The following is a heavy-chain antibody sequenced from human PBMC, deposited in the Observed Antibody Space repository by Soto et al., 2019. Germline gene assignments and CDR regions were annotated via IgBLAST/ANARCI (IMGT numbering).Heavy chain of an antibody. D-gene: IGHD6-19*01. J-gene: IGHJ4*02. CDR1: GFTFKESA. CDR2: ISDTGAST. CDR3: AKGRGSGWAWYFDN. Sequence: EVRLLEAGGGLKQPGGSLRLSCAASGFTFKESAMNWVRQAPRKRLEWVASISDTGASTWYAESVRGRLSISRDNSKNTLYLQMNSLRGEDTAVYYCAKGRGSGWAWYFDNWGQGTLVTVSS. V-gene: IGHV3-23*01.